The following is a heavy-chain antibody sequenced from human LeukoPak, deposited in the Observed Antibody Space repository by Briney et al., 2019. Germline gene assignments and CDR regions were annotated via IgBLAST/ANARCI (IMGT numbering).Heavy chain of an antibody. CDR1: GGSISSGDYY. D-gene: IGHD2-21*02. CDR3: AREAGGDDAFDI. V-gene: IGHV4-61*02. J-gene: IGHJ3*02. CDR2: IYTSGST. Sequence: PSETLSLTCTVSGGSISSGDYYWSWIRRPPWKGLEWIGRIYTSGSTNYNPSLKSRVTISVDTSKNQFSLKLSSVTAADTAVYYCAREAGGDDAFDIWGQGTMVTVSS.